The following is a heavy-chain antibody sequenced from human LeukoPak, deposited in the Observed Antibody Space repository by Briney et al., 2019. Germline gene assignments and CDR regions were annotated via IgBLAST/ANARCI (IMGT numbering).Heavy chain of an antibody. CDR3: ASYDYVWGSSFDY. D-gene: IGHD3-16*01. V-gene: IGHV4-4*07. J-gene: IGHJ4*02. CDR2: IDTSGNT. Sequence: SETLSLTCTLSGGSISIYRWSWIRQPAGKGLEWMGRIDTSGNTNYNPSLNGRVTMSVDTSKTQFYLNLRSVTAADTAVYYCASYDYVWGSSFDYWGQGTLVTVSS. CDR1: GGSISIYR.